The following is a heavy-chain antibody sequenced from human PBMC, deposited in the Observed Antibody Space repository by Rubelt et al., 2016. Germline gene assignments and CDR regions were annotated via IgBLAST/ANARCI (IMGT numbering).Heavy chain of an antibody. V-gene: IGHV4-39*01. CDR3: ARQSRGFGVPIS. D-gene: IGHD3-16*01. CDR1: GGSVSSSSYY. J-gene: IGHJ4*02. CDR2: IYYSGST. Sequence: QVQLQESGPGLVKPSETLSLTCTVSGGSVSSSSYYWGWIRQPPGKGLEYIGTIYYSGSTHYTPSLKSRVTISVDTSKNQFPLKRSSVTAADTAVDFCARQSRGFGVPISWGQGTLVTVSS.